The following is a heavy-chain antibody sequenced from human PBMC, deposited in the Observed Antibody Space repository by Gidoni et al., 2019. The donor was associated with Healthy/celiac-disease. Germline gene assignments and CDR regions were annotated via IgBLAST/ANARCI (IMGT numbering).Heavy chain of an antibody. V-gene: IGHV3-9*01. CDR3: AKGVTIFGVVTNFDY. J-gene: IGHJ4*02. Sequence: EVQLVESGGGLVQPGRSLRLSCAASGFTFDDYAMHWVRQAPGKGLEWVSGISWNSGSIGYADSVKGRFTISRDNAKNSLYLQMNSLRAEDTALYYCAKGVTIFGVVTNFDYWGQGTLVTVSS. D-gene: IGHD3-3*01. CDR2: ISWNSGSI. CDR1: GFTFDDYA.